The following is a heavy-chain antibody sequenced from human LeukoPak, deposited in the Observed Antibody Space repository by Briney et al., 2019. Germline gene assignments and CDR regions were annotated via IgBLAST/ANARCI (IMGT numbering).Heavy chain of an antibody. CDR3: ARDERYDSSGYPFDY. J-gene: IGHJ4*02. CDR1: GYTFTGYF. V-gene: IGHV1-2*02. Sequence: GASVKVSCKASGYTFTGYFMHWARQAPGQGLEWMGWINPNSGGTNYAQKFQGRVTMTRDTSISTAYMDLSRLRSDDTAVYYCARDERYDSSGYPFDYWGQGTLVTVSS. CDR2: INPNSGGT. D-gene: IGHD3-22*01.